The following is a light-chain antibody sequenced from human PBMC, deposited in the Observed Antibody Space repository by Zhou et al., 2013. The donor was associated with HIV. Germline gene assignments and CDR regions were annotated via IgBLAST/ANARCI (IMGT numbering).Light chain of an antibody. J-gene: IGKJ1*01. CDR1: QSINTW. CDR3: LQDNNYPRT. V-gene: IGKV1-5*03. Sequence: DIQMTQSPSTLSASVGDTVTITCRASQSINTWLAWYQQRPGKAPKLLIYKASTLESGVPSRFSGSGSGTEFTLTISSLQPDDFATYYCLQDNNYPRTFGQGTSVEFK. CDR2: KAS.